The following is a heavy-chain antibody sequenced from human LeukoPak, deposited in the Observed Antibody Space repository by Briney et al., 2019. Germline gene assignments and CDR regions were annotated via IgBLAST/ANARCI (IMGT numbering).Heavy chain of an antibody. CDR2: ISDSGGFT. J-gene: IGHJ4*02. CDR1: GFTFSSYA. Sequence: GGSLRLSCAASGFTFSSYAMTWVRQAPGKGLEWVSAISDSGGFTYYADSVKGRFTITRDNAKNSLYLQMNSLRAEDTAVYYCAKAGTQQWLLFVGVYWGQGALVIVSS. D-gene: IGHD6-19*01. V-gene: IGHV3-23*01. CDR3: AKAGTQQWLLFVGVY.